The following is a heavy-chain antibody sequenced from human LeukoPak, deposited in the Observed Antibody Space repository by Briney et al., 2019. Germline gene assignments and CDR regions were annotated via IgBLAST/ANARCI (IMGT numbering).Heavy chain of an antibody. V-gene: IGHV1-2*02. D-gene: IGHD5-24*01. Sequence: GASVKVSCKTSGYTFTAYYINWVRQAPGQGLEWLGWINPSSGDTSYAQNFPGRVTMTGDTSINTAYMELSSLTSDDTAVYYCASAQMKLATIGWGQGTLVTVSS. CDR3: ASAQMKLATIG. J-gene: IGHJ4*02. CDR2: INPSSGDT. CDR1: GYTFTAYY.